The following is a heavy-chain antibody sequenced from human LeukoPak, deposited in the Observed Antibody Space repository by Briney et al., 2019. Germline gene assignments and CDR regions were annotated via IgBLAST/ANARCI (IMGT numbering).Heavy chain of an antibody. CDR3: ARDHHCGGDCYFGAFDI. V-gene: IGHV3-21*01. CDR2: ISSSSSYI. CDR1: GFTFSSYS. D-gene: IGHD2-21*01. Sequence: GGSLRLSCAASGFTFSSYSMNWVRQAPGKGLEWVSSISSSSSYIYYADSVKGRFTISRDNAKNSLYLQMNGLRAEDTAVCYCARDHHCGGDCYFGAFDIWGQGTMVTVSS. J-gene: IGHJ3*02.